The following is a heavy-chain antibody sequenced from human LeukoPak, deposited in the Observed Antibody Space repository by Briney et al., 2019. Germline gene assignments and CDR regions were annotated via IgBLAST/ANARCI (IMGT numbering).Heavy chain of an antibody. CDR2: ISAYNGNT. CDR1: GYTFTRYG. CDR3: ARDRGDGYNPYFDY. J-gene: IGHJ4*02. Sequence: ASVKVSCKASGYTFTRYGISWVRQAPGQGLEWMGWISAYNGNTNYAQKLQGRVTMTTDTSTSTAYMELRSLRSDDTAVYYCARDRGDGYNPYFDYWGQGTLVTVSS. D-gene: IGHD5-24*01. V-gene: IGHV1-18*01.